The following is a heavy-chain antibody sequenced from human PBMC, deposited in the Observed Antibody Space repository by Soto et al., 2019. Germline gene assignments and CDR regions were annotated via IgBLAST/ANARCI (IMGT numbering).Heavy chain of an antibody. J-gene: IGHJ4*02. D-gene: IGHD3-10*01. CDR1: GWTFSACY. V-gene: IGHV4-34*01. CDR3: ARGGTLLWFGELSHLGVFSHIFDY. Sequence: PSDSLSPTSISSGWTFSACYWVGIRPPPGTGQEWIREINHSGSTNFNPFLKSRVTISVDTSKNHFSLKLSSVTAADTAVFYFARGGTLLWFGELSHLGVFSHIFDYWGQG. CDR2: INHSGST.